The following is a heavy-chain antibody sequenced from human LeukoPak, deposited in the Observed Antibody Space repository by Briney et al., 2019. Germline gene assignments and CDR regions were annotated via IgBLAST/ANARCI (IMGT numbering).Heavy chain of an antibody. D-gene: IGHD3-3*01. J-gene: IGHJ5*02. Sequence: GGSLRLSCAASGFTFSDYYMSWIRQAPGKGLEWVSYISSSGSTIYYADSVKGRFTISRDNAKNSLYQQMNSLRAEDTAVYYCARVKGDFGTPSNWFDPWGQGTLVTVSS. CDR1: GFTFSDYY. V-gene: IGHV3-11*01. CDR3: ARVKGDFGTPSNWFDP. CDR2: ISSSGSTI.